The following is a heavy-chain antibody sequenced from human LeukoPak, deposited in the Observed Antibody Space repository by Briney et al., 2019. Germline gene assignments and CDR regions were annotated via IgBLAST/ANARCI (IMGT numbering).Heavy chain of an antibody. Sequence: ASVKVSCKASGYTFTSYYMHWVRQAPGQGLEWMGIINPSGGGTTYAQKFQGRVTMTRDTSTSTVYMELSSLRSEDTAVYYCARGHSSSPGVTFTRPHALDYWGQGTLVTVSS. J-gene: IGHJ4*02. V-gene: IGHV1-46*01. D-gene: IGHD6-6*01. CDR2: INPSGGGT. CDR3: ARGHSSSPGVTFTRPHALDY. CDR1: GYTFTSYY.